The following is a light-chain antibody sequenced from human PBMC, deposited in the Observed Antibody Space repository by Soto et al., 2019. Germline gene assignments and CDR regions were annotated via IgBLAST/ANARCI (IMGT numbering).Light chain of an antibody. CDR1: TAAVTSSHY. CDR3: VLSYGGAYV. CDR2: DTS. J-gene: IGLJ1*01. Sequence: QAVVTQEPSLTVSPGGTVTLTCGSSTAAVTSSHYPYWFQQKPGQAPRTLIYDTSNTHSWAPARFSGSLLGGKAALTLSGAQPEDEADYYCVLSYGGAYVFGTGTKLTVL. V-gene: IGLV7-46*01.